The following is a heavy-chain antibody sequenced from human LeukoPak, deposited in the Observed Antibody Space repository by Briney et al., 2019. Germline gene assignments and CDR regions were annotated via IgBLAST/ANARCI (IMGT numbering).Heavy chain of an antibody. CDR1: GLPIADFA. Sequence: PGGSLRLSCVVSGLPIADFAMHWVRQAPGKGLEWVSLISGDGVSTFYADSVKGRFSISRDNSKNSLSLEMKSLRTEDTAMYYCARESGKFDYWGQGTLVAVSS. CDR3: ARESGKFDY. V-gene: IGHV3-43*02. J-gene: IGHJ4*02. CDR2: ISGDGVST.